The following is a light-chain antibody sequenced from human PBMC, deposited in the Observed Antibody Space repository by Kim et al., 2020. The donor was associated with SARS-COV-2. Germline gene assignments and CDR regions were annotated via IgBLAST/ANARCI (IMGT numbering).Light chain of an antibody. CDR2: EDD. J-gene: IGLJ2*01. CDR3: QSYNRDNVL. Sequence: FMLTQPHSVSESPGKTVTISCTRSSGGIDDNYVQWYQQRPGGVPTAVIYEDDQRPSGVSDRFSGSIDNSSNSASLTISGLRTEDEADYYCQSYNRDNVLFGGGTQLTVL. V-gene: IGLV6-57*04. CDR1: SGGIDDNY.